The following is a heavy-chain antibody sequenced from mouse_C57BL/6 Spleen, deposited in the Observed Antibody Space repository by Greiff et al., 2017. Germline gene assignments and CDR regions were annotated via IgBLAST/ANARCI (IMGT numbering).Heavy chain of an antibody. CDR3: ARLGPHYYAMDY. CDR1: GFTFSDYY. J-gene: IGHJ4*01. Sequence: DVKLVESGGGLVQPGGSLKLSCAASGFTFSDYYMYWVRQTPEKRLEWVAYISNGGGSTYYPDTVKGRFTISRDNAKNTLYLQMSRLKSEDTAMYYCARLGPHYYAMDYWGQGTSVTVSS. CDR2: ISNGGGST. V-gene: IGHV5-12*01. D-gene: IGHD4-1*01.